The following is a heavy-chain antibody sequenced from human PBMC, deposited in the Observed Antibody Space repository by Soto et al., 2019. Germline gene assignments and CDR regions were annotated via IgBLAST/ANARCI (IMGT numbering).Heavy chain of an antibody. Sequence: GESLKISCAASGFTFSSYAMHWVRQAPGKGLEWVAVISYDGSNKYYADSVKGRFTISRDNSKNTLYLQMNSLRAEDTAVYYCATGGVQLWLPEDFDYWGQGTLVTVSS. CDR3: ATGGVQLWLPEDFDY. V-gene: IGHV3-30-3*01. J-gene: IGHJ4*02. CDR2: ISYDGSNK. D-gene: IGHD5-18*01. CDR1: GFTFSSYA.